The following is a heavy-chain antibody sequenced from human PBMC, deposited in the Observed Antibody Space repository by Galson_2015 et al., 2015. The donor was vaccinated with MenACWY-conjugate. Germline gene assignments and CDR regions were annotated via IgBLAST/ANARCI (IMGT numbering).Heavy chain of an antibody. CDR1: GFTFSNYW. D-gene: IGHD2-15*01. V-gene: IGHV3-7*01. CDR3: AREGRSGGGLFDY. J-gene: IGHJ4*02. Sequence: SLRLSCAASGFTFSNYWMSWVRQAPGKGLEWVASIKQDGSEKYYGDSVKGRFTISRDNAKNSLDLEVNRLRAEDTAVYYCAREGRSGGGLFDYWGQGTLVTVSS. CDR2: IKQDGSEK.